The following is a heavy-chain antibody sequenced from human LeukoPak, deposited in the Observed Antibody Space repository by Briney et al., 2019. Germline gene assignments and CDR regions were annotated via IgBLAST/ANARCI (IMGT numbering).Heavy chain of an antibody. V-gene: IGHV3-74*01. CDR2: INSDGSST. D-gene: IGHD2-15*01. CDR1: GFTFSSYW. Sequence: PGGSLRLSCAASGFTFSSYWMHWVRQAPGKGLVWVSRINSDGSSTSYADSVKGRFTISRDNAKNTLYLQMNSLRAEDTAVYYCPRVSRKEYCSGGSCRGAFDIWGQGTMVTVSS. J-gene: IGHJ3*02. CDR3: PRVSRKEYCSGGSCRGAFDI.